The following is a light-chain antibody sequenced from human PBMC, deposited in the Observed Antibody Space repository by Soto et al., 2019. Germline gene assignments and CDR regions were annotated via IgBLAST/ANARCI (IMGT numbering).Light chain of an antibody. V-gene: IGLV4-60*02. CDR2: LEGSGSY. Sequence: QLVLTQSSSASASLGSSVKLTCTLSSGHSTYIIAWHQQQPGKAPRYLMKLEGSGSYNKGSGVPDRFSGSSSGADRYLTISNLQFEDEADYYCETWDRNTHGVFGRGTKLTVL. J-gene: IGLJ3*02. CDR1: SGHSTYI. CDR3: ETWDRNTHGV.